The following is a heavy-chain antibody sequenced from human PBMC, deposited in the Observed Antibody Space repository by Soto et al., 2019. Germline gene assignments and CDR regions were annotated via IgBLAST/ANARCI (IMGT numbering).Heavy chain of an antibody. CDR2: ISTYNGNT. CDR3: ARGGTPIDY. CDR1: GYTFTNVG. V-gene: IGHV1-18*01. Sequence: QVQLVQSGAEVKKPGPSVQVSCKTSGYTFTNVGISWGRQAPGQGLEWMGWISTYNGNTNYAQKFQASVTMASDTCTSTAYMALRSLRPAATAVYYFARGGTPIDYCVQGTLVTVS. J-gene: IGHJ4*02. D-gene: IGHD3-16*01.